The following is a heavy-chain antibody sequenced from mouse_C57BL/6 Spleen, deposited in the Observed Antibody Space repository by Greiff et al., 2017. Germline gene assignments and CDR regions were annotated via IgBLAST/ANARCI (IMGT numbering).Heavy chain of an antibody. Sequence: QVQLQQSGPELVKPGASVKISCKASGYAFSSSWMNWVKQRPGKGLEWIGRIYPGDGDTNYNGKFKGKATLTADKSSSTAYMQLSSLTSEDSAVYFCARSPYDYVGYYYAMDYWGQGTSVTVSS. CDR2: IYPGDGDT. J-gene: IGHJ4*01. CDR1: GYAFSSSW. D-gene: IGHD2-4*01. V-gene: IGHV1-82*01. CDR3: ARSPYDYVGYYYAMDY.